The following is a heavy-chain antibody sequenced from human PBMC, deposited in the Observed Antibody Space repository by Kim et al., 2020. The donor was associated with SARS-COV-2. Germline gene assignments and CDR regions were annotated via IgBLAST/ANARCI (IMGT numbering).Heavy chain of an antibody. CDR2: ISSSSSYI. CDR1: GFTFSSYS. V-gene: IGHV3-21*01. D-gene: IGHD5-18*01. Sequence: GGSLRLSCAASGFTFSSYSMNWVRQAPGRGLEWVSSISSSSSYIYYADSVKGRFTISRDNAKNSLYLQINSLRAEDTAVYYCARVSGYSYGLYYYYMDVWGKGTTVTVSS. J-gene: IGHJ6*03. CDR3: ARVSGYSYGLYYYYMDV.